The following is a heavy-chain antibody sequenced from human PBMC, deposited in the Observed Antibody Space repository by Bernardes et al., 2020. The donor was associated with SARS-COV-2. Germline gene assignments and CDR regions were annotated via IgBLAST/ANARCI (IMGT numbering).Heavy chain of an antibody. CDR2: VCSSGNT. V-gene: IGHV4-59*01. Sequence: SESLSLTCTVSGVCISTYCWNWIRQTPRKGLEWIGYVCSSGNTKYNPSLKSRVTISEDTSKNQFSLKVTSVTAADTAVYYCARGGSDGLDVWGQGTTVTVSS. D-gene: IGHD6-25*01. CDR3: ARGGSDGLDV. CDR1: GVCISTYC. J-gene: IGHJ6*02.